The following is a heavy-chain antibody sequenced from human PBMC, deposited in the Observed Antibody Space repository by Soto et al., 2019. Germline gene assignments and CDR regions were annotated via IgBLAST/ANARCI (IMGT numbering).Heavy chain of an antibody. Sequence: EVQLLESGGGLVQPGGSLRLSCAASGFTFSSYAMSWVRQAPGKGLEWVSAISGSGGSTYYADSVKGRFTISRDNSKNTLYLQMNSLRAEDTAVYYCWVTDIVVVPAAPDYWYCDLWGRGTLVTVSS. J-gene: IGHJ2*01. V-gene: IGHV3-23*01. CDR2: ISGSGGST. CDR1: GFTFSSYA. CDR3: WVTDIVVVPAAPDYWYCDL. D-gene: IGHD2-2*01.